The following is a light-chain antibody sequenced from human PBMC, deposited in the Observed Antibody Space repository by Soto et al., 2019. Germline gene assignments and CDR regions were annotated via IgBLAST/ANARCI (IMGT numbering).Light chain of an antibody. Sequence: EIVLTQSPGTLSLSPGEGATLSCRASQSVTSTYFAWYHQKPGQAHRLLIYGVSSRATGIPDRFSGSGSGTDFTLTISTLEPEDFAVYYCQQYGSSPLTFGGGTKGEIK. V-gene: IGKV3-20*01. CDR3: QQYGSSPLT. CDR2: GVS. CDR1: QSVTSTY. J-gene: IGKJ4*01.